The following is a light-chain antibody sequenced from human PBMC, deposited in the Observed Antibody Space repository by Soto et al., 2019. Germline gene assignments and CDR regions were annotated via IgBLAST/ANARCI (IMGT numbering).Light chain of an antibody. CDR3: QQSYSNPIT. CDR1: ENVFSY. V-gene: IGKV1-39*01. Sequence: DIQMTQSPSSLSASVGDRVTITCRASENVFSYVNWYQQKSGNAPKLLIFGTSSLHSGVPSGFRGSGSGTDFTLTISSLQPEDFATYYCQQSYSNPITFGGGTKVDIK. J-gene: IGKJ4*01. CDR2: GTS.